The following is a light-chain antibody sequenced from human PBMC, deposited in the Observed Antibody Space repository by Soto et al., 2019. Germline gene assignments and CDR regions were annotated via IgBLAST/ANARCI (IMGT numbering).Light chain of an antibody. J-gene: IGLJ1*01. CDR2: DVT. CDR3: TAYAGINNVCV. Sequence: QSALTQPPSASGSPGQSVTISCTGTSSDVGSYNYVSWYQQHPGEAPKLIIYDVTKRPSGVPDRFSGSKSGNTASLTVSGLQAEDEADYCWTAYAGINNVCVFGSGTKLAVL. CDR1: SSDVGSYNY. V-gene: IGLV2-8*01.